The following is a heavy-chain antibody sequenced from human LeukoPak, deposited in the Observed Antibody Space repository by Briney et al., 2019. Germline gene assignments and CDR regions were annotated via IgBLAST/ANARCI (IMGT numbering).Heavy chain of an antibody. J-gene: IGHJ6*03. D-gene: IGHD3-22*01. CDR1: GGSFSDYY. V-gene: IGHV4-34*01. Sequence: SETLSLTCAVYGGSFSDYYWTWIRQTPGKGLEWIGEMSPSGSSNYNPSLKSRVTISVDTSKNQFSLKLRSVTAADTAVYYCARGRQDVNMILVVMAGVSYYLDVWSKGTTVTIS. CDR2: MSPSGSS. CDR3: ARGRQDVNMILVVMAGVSYYLDV.